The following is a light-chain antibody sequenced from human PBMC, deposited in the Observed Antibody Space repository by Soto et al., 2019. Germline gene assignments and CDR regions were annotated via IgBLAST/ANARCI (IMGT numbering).Light chain of an antibody. V-gene: IGKV3-11*01. Sequence: IVLTHSPATLSLSPWERATLSCRASQSVSSYLAWYQQEPGQAPRLLIYDASTRATGIPARFSGSGSGTDFTLTITSLEPEDFAVYYCQQRSNWPPKFGQGTKVDIK. CDR3: QQRSNWPPK. J-gene: IGKJ1*01. CDR2: DAS. CDR1: QSVSSY.